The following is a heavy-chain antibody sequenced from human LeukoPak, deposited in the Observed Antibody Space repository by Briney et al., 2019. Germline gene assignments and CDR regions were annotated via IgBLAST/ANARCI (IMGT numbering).Heavy chain of an antibody. CDR2: IYSGGST. D-gene: IGHD1-7*01. CDR1: GFTVSSNY. CDR3: ASRGTTGPYYYYYGMDV. Sequence: SGGSLRLSCAASGFTVSSNYMSWVCQAPGKGLEWVSVIYSGGSTYYADSVKGRFTISRDNSKNTLYLQMNSLRAEDTAVYYCASRGTTGPYYYYYGMDVWGQGTTVTVSS. V-gene: IGHV3-53*01. J-gene: IGHJ6*02.